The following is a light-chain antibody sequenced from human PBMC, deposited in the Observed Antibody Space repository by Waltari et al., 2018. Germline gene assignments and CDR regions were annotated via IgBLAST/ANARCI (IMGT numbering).Light chain of an antibody. CDR3: SSYSSSSALRV. J-gene: IGLJ3*02. V-gene: IGLV2-14*03. Sequence: QSALTQPASVPGSPGQSITISCTGTSSDVGASNYVSWYQQHPGKAPKLIIYDVTNRPSGVSSRFSASKFGNMASLTISGLQADDEADYYCSSYSSSSALRVFGGGTKLTVL. CDR2: DVT. CDR1: SSDVGASNY.